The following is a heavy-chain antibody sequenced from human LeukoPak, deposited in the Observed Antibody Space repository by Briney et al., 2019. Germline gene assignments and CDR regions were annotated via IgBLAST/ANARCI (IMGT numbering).Heavy chain of an antibody. D-gene: IGHD1-26*01. J-gene: IGHJ5*02. V-gene: IGHV3-7*01. Sequence: GGSLRLSCAVSGFTFRNYWMTWVRQAPGKGLEWVANINEDETGKFYVDSVVGRFTISRDNGKNFLYLQMNSLRAEDTAVYYCAKSGGFFDTWGQGTLVTVSS. CDR2: INEDETGK. CDR3: AKSGGFFDT. CDR1: GFTFRNYW.